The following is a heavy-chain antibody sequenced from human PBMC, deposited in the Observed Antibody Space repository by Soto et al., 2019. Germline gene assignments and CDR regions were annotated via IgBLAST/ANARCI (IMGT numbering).Heavy chain of an antibody. D-gene: IGHD3-3*01. CDR3: ARYFWSGQLPFYFDQ. CDR2: ISGYNGDT. V-gene: IGHV1-18*01. Sequence: QVQLVQSGSEVKKPGASVKVSCKASGYTFNSYGISWVRQAPGQGLEWMGWISGYNGDTKYSEKFKGRVTMTTDTTTSTAYMELRSLISDDTAIYYCARYFWSGQLPFYFDQWGQGSLITVSS. CDR1: GYTFNSYG. J-gene: IGHJ4*02.